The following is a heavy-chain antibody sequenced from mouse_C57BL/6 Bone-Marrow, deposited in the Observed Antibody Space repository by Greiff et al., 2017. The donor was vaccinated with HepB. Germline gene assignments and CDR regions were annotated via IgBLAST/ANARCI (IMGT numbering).Heavy chain of an antibody. Sequence: QVQLKQSGAELARPGASVKLSCKASGYTFTSYGISWVKQRTGQGLEWIGEIYPRSGNTYYNEKFKGKATLTADKSSSTAYMELRSLTSEDSAVYFCARAYFDYWGQGTTLTVSS. CDR2: IYPRSGNT. CDR1: GYTFTSYG. V-gene: IGHV1-81*01. J-gene: IGHJ2*01. CDR3: ARAYFDY.